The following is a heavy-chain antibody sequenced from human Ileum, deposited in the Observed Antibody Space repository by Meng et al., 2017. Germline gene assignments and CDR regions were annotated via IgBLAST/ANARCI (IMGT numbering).Heavy chain of an antibody. V-gene: IGHV3-7*01. CDR1: GFTFSSFW. CDR3: ARVRIIRSRSTFDS. D-gene: IGHD2-2*01. Sequence: GESLKISCAAPGFTFSSFWMSWVRQAPGKGLEWVANIKQDGSETYYVDSVKGRFTISRENAKNSLYLQMDSLRPDDTAVYYCARVRIIRSRSTFDSWGQGTLVTVSS. J-gene: IGHJ4*02. CDR2: IKQDGSET.